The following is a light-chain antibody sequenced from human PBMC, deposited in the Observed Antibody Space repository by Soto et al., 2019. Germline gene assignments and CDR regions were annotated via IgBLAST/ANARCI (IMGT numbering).Light chain of an antibody. J-gene: IGKJ5*01. Sequence: EIVWTQSPGTLYVSPGERVSLYGMASQGVRSHVAWYRQRPGQAPRLLIHDASSRATGVPARFSGSGSGTEFTLTISSLQSEDFAVYYCQQYNNWPPITFGQGTRLDIK. V-gene: IGKV3-15*01. CDR1: QGVRSH. CDR2: DAS. CDR3: QQYNNWPPIT.